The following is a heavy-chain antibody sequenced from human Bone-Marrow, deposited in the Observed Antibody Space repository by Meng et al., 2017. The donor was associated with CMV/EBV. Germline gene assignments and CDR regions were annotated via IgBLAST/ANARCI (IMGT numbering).Heavy chain of an antibody. Sequence: GESLKISCAASGFTFDDYTMHWVRQAPGKGLEWVSSISSSSSYIHYADSVKGRFTISRDNAKNSLYLQMNSLRAEDTAVYYCASGSQGSIFDYWGQGTLVTVSS. J-gene: IGHJ4*02. CDR3: ASGSQGSIFDY. D-gene: IGHD1-26*01. CDR1: GFTFDDYT. V-gene: IGHV3-21*01. CDR2: ISSSSSYI.